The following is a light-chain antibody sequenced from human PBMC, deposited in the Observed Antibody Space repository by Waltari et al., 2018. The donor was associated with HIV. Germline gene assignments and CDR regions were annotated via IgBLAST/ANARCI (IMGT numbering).Light chain of an antibody. V-gene: IGLV3-21*04. J-gene: IGLJ2*01. Sequence: YVLTQSPSVSVAPGETARITCEGDNIGSQSVHWYQQKPGQAPVLVIYYDDDRASGIPGRLSGSNSGNTATLTSNRVEAGDEADYFCQLWHSGGDCVIFGGGTKLTVL. CDR3: QLWHSGGDCVI. CDR1: NIGSQS. CDR2: YDD.